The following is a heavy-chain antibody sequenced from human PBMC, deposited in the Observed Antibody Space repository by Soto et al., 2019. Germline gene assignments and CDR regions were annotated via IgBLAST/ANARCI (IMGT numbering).Heavy chain of an antibody. D-gene: IGHD6-13*01. V-gene: IGHV1-69*01. J-gene: IGHJ4*02. CDR3: TSGASRGYPSCFDS. Sequence: QAQVVQSGAEVRKPGSSVKLSCKASEGTFNSYAIAWVRQAPGQGLEWMGGIIPYYNTLNYAQKFQDRVTITADDSTTTVYMALTSLRSDDTTVYFCTSGASRGYPSCFDSWAQGTLVTVSS. CDR1: EGTFNSYA. CDR2: IIPYYNTL.